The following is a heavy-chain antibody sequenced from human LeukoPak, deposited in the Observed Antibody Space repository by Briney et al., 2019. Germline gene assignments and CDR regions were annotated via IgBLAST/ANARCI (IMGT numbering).Heavy chain of an antibody. CDR1: GYTFTGYY. CDR2: INPNSGGT. D-gene: IGHD6-13*01. V-gene: IGHV1-2*02. Sequence: ASVKVSCKASGYTFTGYYMHWVRQAPGQGLEWMGWINPNSGGTNYAQKFQGRVTMTRDTSISTAYMELSRLRSDDTAVYYCARGYSSSWVLDAFDIWGQGTKVTVSS. CDR3: ARGYSSSWVLDAFDI. J-gene: IGHJ3*02.